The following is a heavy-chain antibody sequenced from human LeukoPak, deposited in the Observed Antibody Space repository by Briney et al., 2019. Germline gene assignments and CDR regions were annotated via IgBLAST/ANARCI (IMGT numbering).Heavy chain of an antibody. D-gene: IGHD2-15*01. J-gene: IGHJ4*02. Sequence: GGSLRLSCAASGFTFSSYWMNWVRQAPGKGLEWVANIKQDGSEIYYVDSVKGRFTISRDNAKNSLYLQMSSLRAEDTALYYCASRSSVAASGPGWSQGTLVTVSS. V-gene: IGHV3-7*01. CDR2: IKQDGSEI. CDR1: GFTFSSYW. CDR3: ASRSSVAASGPG.